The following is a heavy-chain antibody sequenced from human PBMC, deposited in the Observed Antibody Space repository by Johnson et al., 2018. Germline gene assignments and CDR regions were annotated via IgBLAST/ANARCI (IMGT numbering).Heavy chain of an antibody. CDR1: GGSISSYY. CDR3: ARDSVSRGFLDFYGMDV. D-gene: IGHD3-3*01. J-gene: IGHJ6*02. Sequence: QVQLQESGPGLVKPSVPLSLPCTVSGGSISSYYWSWIRQPPGQGLEWIGYIYYSGSTNYNPSLKTRVTISVETSKNQFSLKLSSVTAADTAVYYCARDSVSRGFLDFYGMDVWGQGTTVTVSS. V-gene: IGHV4-59*01. CDR2: IYYSGST.